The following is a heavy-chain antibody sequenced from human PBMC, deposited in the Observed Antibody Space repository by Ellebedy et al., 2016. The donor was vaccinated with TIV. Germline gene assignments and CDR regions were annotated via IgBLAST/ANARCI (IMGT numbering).Heavy chain of an antibody. D-gene: IGHD3-9*01. CDR2: INHSGST. V-gene: IGHV4-34*01. Sequence: SETLSLXCAVYGGSFSGYYWSWIRQPPGKGLEWIGEINHSGSTNYNPSLKSRVTISVDTSKNQFSLKLSSVTAADTAVYYCARAHYDILTSYWYFDLWGRGTLVTVSS. CDR3: ARAHYDILTSYWYFDL. J-gene: IGHJ2*01. CDR1: GGSFSGYY.